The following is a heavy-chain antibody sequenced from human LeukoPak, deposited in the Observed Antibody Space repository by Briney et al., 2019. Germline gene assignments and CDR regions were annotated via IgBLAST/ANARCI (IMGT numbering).Heavy chain of an antibody. CDR2: ISAHNGNT. D-gene: IGHD3-22*01. CDR1: GYTFTSYG. CDR3: ATLPWVSVVDYYYYGMDV. V-gene: IGHV1-18*01. Sequence: GASVTVSCKASGYTFTSYGISWVRQAPGQGLEWMGWISAHNGNTNYAQKFQGRVTMTEDTSTDTAYMELSSLRSEDTAVYYCATLPWVSVVDYYYYGMDVWGRGTTVTVSS. J-gene: IGHJ6*02.